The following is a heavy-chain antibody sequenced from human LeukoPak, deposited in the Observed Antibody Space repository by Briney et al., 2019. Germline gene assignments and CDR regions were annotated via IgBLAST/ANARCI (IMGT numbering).Heavy chain of an antibody. CDR3: AKDLGYCSSTSCYYYYMDV. CDR2: ISGSGGST. V-gene: IGHV3-23*01. J-gene: IGHJ6*03. D-gene: IGHD2-2*01. CDR1: GFNFNSYT. Sequence: PGGSLRLSCAASGFNFNSYTMNWVRQAPGKGLGWVSAISGSGGSTYYADSVKGRFTISRDNSKNTLYLQMNSLRAEDTAVYYCAKDLGYCSSTSCYYYYMDVWGKGTTVTVSS.